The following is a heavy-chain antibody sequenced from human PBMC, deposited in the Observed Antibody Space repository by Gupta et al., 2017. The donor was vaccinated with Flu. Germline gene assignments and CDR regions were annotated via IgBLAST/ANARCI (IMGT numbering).Heavy chain of an antibody. CDR1: GFTVSSNY. D-gene: IGHD2-2*02. Sequence: EVQLVESGGGLVQPGGSLRLSCAASGFTVSSNYLSWVRQAPGKGLEWVSVIYSGGSTYYADSVKGRFTISRDNSKNTLYLQMNSLRAEDTAVYYCARDHEYCSSTSCYTDYYYGMDVWGQGTTVTVSS. J-gene: IGHJ6*02. V-gene: IGHV3-66*02. CDR2: IYSGGST. CDR3: ARDHEYCSSTSCYTDYYYGMDV.